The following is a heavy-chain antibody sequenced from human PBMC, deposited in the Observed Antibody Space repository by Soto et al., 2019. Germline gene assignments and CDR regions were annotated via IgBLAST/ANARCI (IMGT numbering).Heavy chain of an antibody. CDR1: GGSISSSSYY. Sequence: ASETLSLTCTVSGGSISSSSYYWGWIRQPPGKGLEWIGYMYHSGSTYYNPSLKSRVTISIDRSKNQFSLKLSSVTAADTAVYYCARVPDYWGQGTLVTVSS. J-gene: IGHJ4*02. CDR2: MYHSGST. V-gene: IGHV4-39*07. CDR3: ARVPDY. D-gene: IGHD2-2*01.